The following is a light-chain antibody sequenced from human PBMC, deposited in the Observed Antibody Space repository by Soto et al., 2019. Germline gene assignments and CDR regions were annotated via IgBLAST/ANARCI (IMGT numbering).Light chain of an antibody. V-gene: IGLV1-51*01. Sequence: QSVLMQPPSVSAAPGQTVTISCSGSSSNVGHESVSWYQSLPGTAPKLLIYDNYKRPSGIPDRFSGSKSGTSATLGITGLQNGDEADYYCGTWDSTLNVWVFGGGTKLTVL. J-gene: IGLJ3*02. CDR2: DNY. CDR1: SSNVGHES. CDR3: GTWDSTLNVWV.